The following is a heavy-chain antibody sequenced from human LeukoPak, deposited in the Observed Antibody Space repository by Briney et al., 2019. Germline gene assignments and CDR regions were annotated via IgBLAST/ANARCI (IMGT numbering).Heavy chain of an antibody. V-gene: IGHV4-39*07. Sequence: PSETLSHTCAVSGGSISSNSYYWGWIRQPPGKGLEWIGSIYTSGSTNYNPSLKSRVTMSVDTSKNQFSLKLSSVTAADTAVYYCARAVGSGSFQTYYYYMDVWGKGTTVTISS. CDR2: IYTSGST. CDR1: GGSISSNSYY. J-gene: IGHJ6*03. CDR3: ARAVGSGSFQTYYYYMDV. D-gene: IGHD3-10*01.